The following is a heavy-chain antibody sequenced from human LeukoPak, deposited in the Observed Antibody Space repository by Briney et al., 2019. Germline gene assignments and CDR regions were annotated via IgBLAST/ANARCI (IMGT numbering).Heavy chain of an antibody. J-gene: IGHJ4*02. CDR3: AKDPRGHSSSWYRGSYFDY. V-gene: IGHV3-23*01. D-gene: IGHD6-13*01. CDR2: ISGSGGST. Sequence: PGGALRLSCAASGFTFSSYAMSWGRQAPGKGLECVSAISGSGGSTYYADSVKGRVTISRDNSKNTLYLQMNSLRAEDKAVYYCAKDPRGHSSSWYRGSYFDYWGQGTLVTVSS. CDR1: GFTFSSYA.